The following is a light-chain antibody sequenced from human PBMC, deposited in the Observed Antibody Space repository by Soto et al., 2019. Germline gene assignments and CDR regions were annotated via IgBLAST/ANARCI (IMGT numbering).Light chain of an antibody. Sequence: VVTPAPGALALSQKERANLSCSYIQSVSSSYLAWYRQKPGQAPRLLIYGASSRATGIPDRFSGSGSGTDFTLTISRLEPEDFAVYYCQQYGSSPLISFGQGTLLDI. J-gene: IGKJ5*01. CDR1: QSVSSSY. V-gene: IGKV3-20*01. CDR2: GAS. CDR3: QQYGSSPLIS.